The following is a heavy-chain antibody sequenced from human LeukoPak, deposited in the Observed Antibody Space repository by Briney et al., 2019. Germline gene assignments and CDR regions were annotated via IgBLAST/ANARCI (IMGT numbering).Heavy chain of an antibody. CDR3: ARVRTQSKNWFDP. V-gene: IGHV3-48*01. J-gene: IGHJ5*02. CDR2: ISSSSSTI. Sequence: GGSLRLSCAASGFTFSSYSMNWVRQAPGKGLEWVSYISSSSSTIYYADSVKGRFTISRDNAKNSLYLQMNSLRAEDTAVYYCARVRTQSKNWFDPWGQGTLVTVSS. CDR1: GFTFSSYS. D-gene: IGHD1-1*01.